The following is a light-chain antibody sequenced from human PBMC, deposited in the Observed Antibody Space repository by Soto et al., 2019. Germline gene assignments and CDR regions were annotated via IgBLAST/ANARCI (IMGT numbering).Light chain of an antibody. CDR1: QSVSSSY. Sequence: EIVLTQSPGTLSLSPGERATLSCRASQSVSSSYFAWYQQKRGQASRLLIYAASSRATGIADRISGSGSETDFTITISRLEPEDFAVYYCQQYGSSPLTFGGGTKVEIK. J-gene: IGKJ4*01. CDR2: AAS. CDR3: QQYGSSPLT. V-gene: IGKV3-20*01.